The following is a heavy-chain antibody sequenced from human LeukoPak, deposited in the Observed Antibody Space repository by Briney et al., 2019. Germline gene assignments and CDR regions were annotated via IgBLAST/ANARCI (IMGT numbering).Heavy chain of an antibody. CDR1: GITFSSYG. CDR3: ARDSPLLWFGEPDY. D-gene: IGHD3-10*01. Sequence: GGSLRLSCAASGITFSSYGMSWVRQAPGKGLEWVSSVSSTGGTTYYADSVKGRFTISRDNAKNSLYLQMNSLRAEDTAVYYCARDSPLLWFGEPDYWGQGTLVTVSS. V-gene: IGHV3-21*01. J-gene: IGHJ4*02. CDR2: VSSTGGTT.